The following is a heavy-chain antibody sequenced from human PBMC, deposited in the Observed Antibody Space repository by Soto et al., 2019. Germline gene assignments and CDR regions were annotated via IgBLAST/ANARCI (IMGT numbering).Heavy chain of an antibody. CDR2: IYHSGPT. J-gene: IGHJ5*02. CDR3: ARRLGYCSTTNCSEDCFDP. CDR1: GGSISSGDYS. D-gene: IGHD2-2*01. Sequence: PSETLSLTCAVSGGSISSGDYSWSWIRQPRGKGLEWIGYIYHSGPTWYNPSLKSRVTISVDRSKNQFSLRLHSVTAADTAIYYCARRLGYCSTTNCSEDCFDPWGQRTPVTVSS. V-gene: IGHV4-30-2*01.